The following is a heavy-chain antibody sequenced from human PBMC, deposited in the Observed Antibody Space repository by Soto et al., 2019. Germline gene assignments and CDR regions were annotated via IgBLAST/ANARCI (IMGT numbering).Heavy chain of an antibody. CDR3: AVTVTTHYGMDV. V-gene: IGHV1-69*01. CDR2: IIPIFGTA. Sequence: QVQLVQSGAEVKKPGSSVKVSCKASGGTFSSYAISWVRQAPGQGLEWMGGIIPIFGTANYAQKFQGRVTITADESTSTAYIELSSLSSEDTAVYYCAVTVTTHYGMDVWGQGTTVTVSS. D-gene: IGHD4-17*01. CDR1: GGTFSSYA. J-gene: IGHJ6*02.